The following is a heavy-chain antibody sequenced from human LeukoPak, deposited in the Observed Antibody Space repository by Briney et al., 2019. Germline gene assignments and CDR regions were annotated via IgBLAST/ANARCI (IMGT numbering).Heavy chain of an antibody. V-gene: IGHV3-9*01. CDR2: ISWNSGSI. CDR1: GFTFDDYA. J-gene: IGHJ4*02. Sequence: GGSLRLSCAASGFTFDDYAMHWVRQAPGKGLEWVSGISWNSGSIGYADSVKGRFTISRDNAKNSLYLQMNSLRAEDTALYYCAKDPLAAAGQLFDYWGQGTLVTVSS. D-gene: IGHD6-13*01. CDR3: AKDPLAAAGQLFDY.